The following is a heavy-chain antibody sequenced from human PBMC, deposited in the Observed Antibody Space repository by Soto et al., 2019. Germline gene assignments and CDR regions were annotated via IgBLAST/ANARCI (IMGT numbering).Heavy chain of an antibody. Sequence: PGGSMRLSCAASGFTFSSFGMHWVRQAPGKGLEWVAVIWYDAIYYADSVKGRFTISRDNAKNSLYLQMNSLRAEDTALYYCASVLGSRRSGSYPSYWGQGTLVTVSS. J-gene: IGHJ4*02. CDR2: IWYDAI. D-gene: IGHD3-10*01. CDR1: GFTFSSFG. V-gene: IGHV3-33*01. CDR3: ASVLGSRRSGSYPSY.